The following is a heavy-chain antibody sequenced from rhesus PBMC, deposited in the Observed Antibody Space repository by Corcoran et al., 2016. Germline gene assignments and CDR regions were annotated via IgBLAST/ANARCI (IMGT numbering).Heavy chain of an antibody. CDR2: IKNQADGGTA. CDR3: TAYGSIYGSLDF. Sequence: EVQLVESGGALVQAGGSLRLSCAASGLTFSNYWMNWVRQAPGKGLEWVGFIKNQADGGTAAYAESVKGRFAISRDESRNTLYLQMNSLKTEDTAFYYCTAYGSIYGSLDFWGRGVLVTVSS. V-gene: IGHV3-16*01. CDR1: GLTFSNYW. D-gene: IGHD4-29*01. J-gene: IGHJ5-2*02.